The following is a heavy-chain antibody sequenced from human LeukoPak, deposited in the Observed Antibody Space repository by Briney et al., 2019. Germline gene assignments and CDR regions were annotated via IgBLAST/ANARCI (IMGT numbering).Heavy chain of an antibody. V-gene: IGHV3-74*01. D-gene: IGHD3-22*01. CDR1: GFTFNRYQ. J-gene: IGHJ1*01. Sequence: PGGSLRCSCAASGFTFNRYQMHWLRQAPGKERVWVSRTNSDGSSTSYADSVKGRITISRDNAKNTLYLKMNSLRAEDTAVYYCARAYYYDSSGYYPSEYFQHWGQGTLVTVSS. CDR2: TNSDGSST. CDR3: ARAYYYDSSGYYPSEYFQH.